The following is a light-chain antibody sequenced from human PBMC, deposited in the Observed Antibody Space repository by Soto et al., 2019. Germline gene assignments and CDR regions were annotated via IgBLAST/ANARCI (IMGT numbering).Light chain of an antibody. V-gene: IGKV1-9*01. J-gene: IGKJ2*01. CDR1: QGISSY. CDR2: AAS. Sequence: IQLTQSPSSLSASVGDRVTITCRASQGISSYLAWYQQKPGKAPKLLIYAASTLQSGVPSRFSGSGSGTDFTLTISSLQPEDFAVYYCSHYGTSVPYTFGQGTKLEIK. CDR3: SHYGTSVPYT.